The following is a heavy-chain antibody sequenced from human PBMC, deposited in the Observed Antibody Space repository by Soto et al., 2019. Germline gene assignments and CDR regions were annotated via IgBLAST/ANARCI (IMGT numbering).Heavy chain of an antibody. D-gene: IGHD5-18*01. CDR3: ATSRYSYGFEDYYYGMDV. CDR1: GGSISSSIYY. CDR2: IYYSGST. V-gene: IGHV4-39*01. J-gene: IGHJ6*02. Sequence: SETLSLTCTVSGGSISSSIYYWGWIRQPPGKGLEWIGSIYYSGSTYYNPSLKSLVTISVDTSKNQFSLKLSSVTAADTAVYYCATSRYSYGFEDYYYGMDVWGQGTTVTVSS.